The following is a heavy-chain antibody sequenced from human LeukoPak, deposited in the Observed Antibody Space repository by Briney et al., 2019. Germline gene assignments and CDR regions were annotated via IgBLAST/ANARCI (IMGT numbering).Heavy chain of an antibody. Sequence: SETLSLTCAVYGASFSGYYWSWIRQPPGEGLEWIGEIHPSGSTNYNPSLKSRVTISADTSQNQFSLRPTSVTAADTAVYYCARGQDSSKTGYWGQGTLVAVSS. V-gene: IGHV4-34*01. J-gene: IGHJ4*02. CDR3: ARGQDSSKTGY. CDR2: IHPSGST. D-gene: IGHD4-11*01. CDR1: GASFSGYY.